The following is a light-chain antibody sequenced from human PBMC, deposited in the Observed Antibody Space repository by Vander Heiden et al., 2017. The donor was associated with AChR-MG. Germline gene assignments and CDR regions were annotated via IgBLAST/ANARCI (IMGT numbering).Light chain of an antibody. V-gene: IGLV3-25*03. CDR1: VLSKQS. J-gene: IGLJ1*01. CDR2: KDI. Sequence: SYELTQPPSVSVSPGQTARITCSADVLSKQSVYWYQQRPGQAPVVVIFKDIERPSGISERFSGARSGTTVTLTISGVQPEDEAAYYCQSADITGTSYVFGAGTKVTAL. CDR3: QSADITGTSYV.